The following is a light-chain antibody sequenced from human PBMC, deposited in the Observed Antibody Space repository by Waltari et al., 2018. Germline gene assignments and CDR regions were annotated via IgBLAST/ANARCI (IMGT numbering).Light chain of an antibody. CDR1: QGVSSY. J-gene: IGKJ1*01. CDR2: SAA. CDR3: QQRSDWPRT. Sequence: EIVLTQSPATLSLSPGERATLSCRASQGVSSYLAWYQQRPGQAPRLLIYSAANRATGIPARFRGSVSGTDFTLTISSLEPEDFAVYYCQQRSDWPRTFGQGTKVEIK. V-gene: IGKV3-11*01.